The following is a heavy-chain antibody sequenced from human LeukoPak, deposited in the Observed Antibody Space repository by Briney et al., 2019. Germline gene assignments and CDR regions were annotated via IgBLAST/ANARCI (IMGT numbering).Heavy chain of an antibody. D-gene: IGHD1-14*01. CDR2: INPNSGGT. V-gene: IGHV1-2*02. CDR3: ARDGEGRTNFDY. CDR1: GYTFSGHY. J-gene: IGHJ4*02. Sequence: ASVKVSCKASGYTFSGHYMHWVRQAPGQGLEWMGWINPNSGGTNYAQKFQGRVTMTWDTSISTAYMELSRLRSDDTAVYYCARDGEGRTNFDYWGQGTLITVSS.